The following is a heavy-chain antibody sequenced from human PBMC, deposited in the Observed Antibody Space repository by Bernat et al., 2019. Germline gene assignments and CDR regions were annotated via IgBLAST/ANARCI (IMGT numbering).Heavy chain of an antibody. J-gene: IGHJ6*02. D-gene: IGHD2-2*01. Sequence: EVQLVQSGAEAKKPGESLRISCKGSGYSFTSYWISWVRQMPGKGLEWMGRIDPSDSYTNYSPSFQGHVTISADKSISTAYLQWSSLKASDTAMYYCARGKVPAANFYYGMDVWGQGTTVTVSS. V-gene: IGHV5-10-1*03. CDR2: IDPSDSYT. CDR1: GYSFTSYW. CDR3: ARGKVPAANFYYGMDV.